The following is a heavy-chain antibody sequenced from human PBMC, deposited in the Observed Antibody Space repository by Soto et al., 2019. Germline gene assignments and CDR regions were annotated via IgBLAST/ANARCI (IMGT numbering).Heavy chain of an antibody. D-gene: IGHD1-20*01. Sequence: GESLKISCKGFGYSFSSYWIAWVRQKPGKGLEWMGMIYGDDSDTRYSPSFQGQVTISADKSINTSYLQWSSLKASDTAMYYCARPPPRYNWNDLGAFDIWGQGTMVTVSS. V-gene: IGHV5-51*01. CDR1: GYSFSSYW. CDR3: ARPPPRYNWNDLGAFDI. CDR2: IYGDDSDT. J-gene: IGHJ3*02.